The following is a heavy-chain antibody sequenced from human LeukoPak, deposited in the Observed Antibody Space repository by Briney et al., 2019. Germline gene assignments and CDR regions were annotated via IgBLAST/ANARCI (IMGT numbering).Heavy chain of an antibody. CDR3: AKDPGASYYDSSGYYPSSIDY. D-gene: IGHD3-22*01. CDR1: GFTFSSYG. CDR2: ISYDGGNK. Sequence: PGGSLRLSCAASGFTFSSYGMHWVRQAPGKGLEWVAVISYDGGNKSYADSVKGRFTTSRDNSKNTLHLQMNSLRAEDTAVYYCAKDPGASYYDSSGYYPSSIDYWGQGTLVTVSS. J-gene: IGHJ4*02. V-gene: IGHV3-30*18.